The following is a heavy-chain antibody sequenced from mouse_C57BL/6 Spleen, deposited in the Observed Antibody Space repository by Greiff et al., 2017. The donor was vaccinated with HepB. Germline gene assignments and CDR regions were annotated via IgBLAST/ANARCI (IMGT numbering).Heavy chain of an antibody. J-gene: IGHJ2*01. CDR2: ISSGSSTI. D-gene: IGHD2-4*01. V-gene: IGHV5-17*01. CDR1: GFTFSDYG. CDR3: ARDDYDGFDY. Sequence: EVHLVESGGGLVKPGGSLKLSCAAPGFTFSDYGMHWVRQAPEKGLEWVAYISSGSSTIYYADTVKGRFTISRDNAKNTLFLQMTSLRSEDTAMYYCARDDYDGFDYWGQGTTLTVSS.